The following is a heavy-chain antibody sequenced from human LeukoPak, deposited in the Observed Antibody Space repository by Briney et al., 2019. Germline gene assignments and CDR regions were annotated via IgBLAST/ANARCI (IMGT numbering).Heavy chain of an antibody. CDR2: ISAYNGNT. CDR3: AREEAGSWYSWGYDAFDI. J-gene: IGHJ3*02. V-gene: IGHV1-18*01. D-gene: IGHD6-13*01. CDR1: GYTFTSYG. Sequence: GASVKVSCKASGYTFTSYGISWVRQAPGQGLEWMGWISAYNGNTNYAQKLQGRVTMTTDTSTSTAYMELRSLRSDDTAVYYCAREEAGSWYSWGYDAFDIWGQGTMVTVSS.